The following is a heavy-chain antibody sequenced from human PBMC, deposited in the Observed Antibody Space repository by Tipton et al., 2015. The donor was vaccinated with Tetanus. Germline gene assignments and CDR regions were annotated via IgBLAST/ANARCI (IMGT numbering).Heavy chain of an antibody. Sequence: QSGPEVKKPGASVKVSCKASGYTFTSYHMHWVRQAPGQGLDWMGTINPSGGLTGYAQKFKGRVIMTRDTSTTTVYLELDSLTSDDTAVYYCARERGNRGNAFDTWGQGTMVTVSS. D-gene: IGHD3-16*01. CDR3: ARERGNRGNAFDT. V-gene: IGHV1-46*01. J-gene: IGHJ3*02. CDR1: GYTFTSYH. CDR2: INPSGGLT.